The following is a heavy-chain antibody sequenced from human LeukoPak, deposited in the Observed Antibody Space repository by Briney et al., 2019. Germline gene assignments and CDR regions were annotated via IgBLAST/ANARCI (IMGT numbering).Heavy chain of an antibody. Sequence: ASVKVSCKASGYTFTGYYMHWVRQAPGQGLEWMGWINPNSGGTNYAQKFQGRVTMTRDTSISTAYMELSRLRSDDTAVYYCARTYSGLAHRFDYWGQGTLVTVSS. J-gene: IGHJ4*02. CDR3: ARTYSGLAHRFDY. CDR1: GYTFTGYY. V-gene: IGHV1-2*02. CDR2: INPNSGGT. D-gene: IGHD2-15*01.